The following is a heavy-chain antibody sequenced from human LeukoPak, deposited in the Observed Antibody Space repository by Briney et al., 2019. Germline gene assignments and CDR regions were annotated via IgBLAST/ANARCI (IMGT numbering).Heavy chain of an antibody. CDR3: AKGGWGDGYNWVFYQPVPTRYYFDY. CDR2: IRGSGDRT. Sequence: GGSLRLSCAASGFTFSSYAMSWVRQAPGKGLEWVSAIRGSGDRTHYADSVKGRFTISRDNSKNTLYLQMNSLRAEDTAVYYCAKGGWGDGYNWVFYQPVPTRYYFDYWGQGTLVTVSS. CDR1: GFTFSSYA. J-gene: IGHJ4*02. D-gene: IGHD5-24*01. V-gene: IGHV3-23*01.